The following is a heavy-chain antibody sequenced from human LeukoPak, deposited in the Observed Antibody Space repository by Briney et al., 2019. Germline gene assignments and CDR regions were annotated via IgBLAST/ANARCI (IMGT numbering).Heavy chain of an antibody. D-gene: IGHD3-3*01. CDR2: ISSSSSYI. CDR1: GFTFSSYS. J-gene: IGHJ4*02. V-gene: IGHV3-21*01. Sequence: NTGGSLRLSCAASGFTFSSYSMNWVRQAPGKGLEWVSSISSSSSYIYYADSVKGRFTISRDNAKNSLYLQMNSLRAEDTAVYYCAREQKGYDFWSGYYNGYFDYWGQGTLVTVSS. CDR3: AREQKGYDFWSGYYNGYFDY.